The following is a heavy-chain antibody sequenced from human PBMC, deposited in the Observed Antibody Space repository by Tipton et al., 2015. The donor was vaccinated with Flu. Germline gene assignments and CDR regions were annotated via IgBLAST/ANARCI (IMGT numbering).Heavy chain of an antibody. J-gene: IGHJ4*02. CDR2: IYYSGST. Sequence: TLSLTCTVSGGSISSYCWSWIRQPPGKGLEWIGYIYYSGSTNYNPSLKSRVTISVGTSKNQFSLKLSSVTAADTAVYYCARDYYDSSGYYYQDWGQGTLVTVSS. CDR1: GGSISSYC. D-gene: IGHD3-22*01. V-gene: IGHV4-59*01. CDR3: ARDYYDSSGYYYQD.